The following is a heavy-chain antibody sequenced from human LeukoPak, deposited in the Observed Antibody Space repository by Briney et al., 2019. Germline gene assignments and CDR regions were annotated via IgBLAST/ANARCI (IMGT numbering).Heavy chain of an antibody. J-gene: IGHJ5*02. CDR3: AKTGGYCSGGSCYTDWFDP. D-gene: IGHD2-15*01. CDR2: INLNSGGT. CDR1: GYTFTGYY. V-gene: IGHV1-2*02. Sequence: GGSLRLSCAASGYTFTGYYMHWVRQAPGQGLEWMGWINLNSGGTKYAQKFQGRVTMTRDTSISTAYIELSNLRSDDTAVYYCAKTGGYCSGGSCYTDWFDPWGQGTLVTVSS.